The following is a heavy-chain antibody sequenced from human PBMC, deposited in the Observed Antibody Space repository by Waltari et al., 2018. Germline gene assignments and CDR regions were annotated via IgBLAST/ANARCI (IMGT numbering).Heavy chain of an antibody. Sequence: QVQLQESGPGLLKPSETLSLTCTVPGGSVTSASDYWSWIRQPPGKGLEWIGYVSNSGDTNYKPSLRGRVTISLDTSRNQFSLKVSSVTAADTAMYYCARGSDAYKTAYWGQGTLVTVSS. CDR3: ARGSDAYKTAY. J-gene: IGHJ4*02. V-gene: IGHV4-61*01. CDR2: VSNSGDT. D-gene: IGHD1-1*01. CDR1: GGSVTSASDY.